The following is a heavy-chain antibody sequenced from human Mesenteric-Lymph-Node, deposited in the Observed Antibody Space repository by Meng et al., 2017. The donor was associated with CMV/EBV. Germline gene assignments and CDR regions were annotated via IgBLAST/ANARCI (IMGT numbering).Heavy chain of an antibody. CDR1: GFMFSTYA. J-gene: IGHJ4*02. CDR2: IYDGGIST. CDR3: AKEKYSSSSEYFDY. V-gene: IGHV3-23*03. Sequence: GESLKISCAASGFMFSTYAMNWVRQAPGKGLEWVAVIYDGGISTYSADSVRGRFTISRDNSKNTLYPQMNSLRAEDTAVYYCAKEKYSSSSEYFDYWGQGTLVTVSS. D-gene: IGHD6-6*01.